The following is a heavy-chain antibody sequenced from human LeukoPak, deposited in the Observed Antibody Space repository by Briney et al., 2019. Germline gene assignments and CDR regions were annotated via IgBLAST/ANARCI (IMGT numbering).Heavy chain of an antibody. J-gene: IGHJ4*02. Sequence: PGGSLRLSCAASGFTFSNYWMHWVRQGSGKVLVWVSRISTDGNTTNYADSVKGRFTISRDNAKNTLYLQMSSLTAEDTAVYYCTRDVGFYGSGSYYRDWGQGSLVTVSS. CDR2: ISTDGNTT. D-gene: IGHD3-10*01. CDR3: TRDVGFYGSGSYYRD. CDR1: GFTFSNYW. V-gene: IGHV3-74*01.